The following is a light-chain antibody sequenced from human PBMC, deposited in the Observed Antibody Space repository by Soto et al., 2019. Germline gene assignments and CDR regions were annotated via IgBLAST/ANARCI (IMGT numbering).Light chain of an antibody. V-gene: IGKV3-15*01. CDR2: YAS. CDR1: QNLSRN. CDR3: QQYDKWPHT. J-gene: IGKJ2*01. Sequence: EMVMTQSPATLSVSPGERATLSCRASQNLSRNLAWYQQQPGQAPRLLIFYASTRATGIPARFSGSGSGTDFTLTISRLQCEDFAVYYCQQYDKWPHTFGQGTKLEIK.